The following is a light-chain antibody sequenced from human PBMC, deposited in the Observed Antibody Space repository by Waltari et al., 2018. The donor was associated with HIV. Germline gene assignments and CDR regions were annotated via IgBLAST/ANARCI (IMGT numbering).Light chain of an antibody. J-gene: IGLJ2*01. CDR2: EDN. Sequence: NFMLTQPHSVSESPGKTVTISCTRSSGSIDSSYVQWYQQRPGSAPTPVIYEDNQRPSGGPDRFSGSIDSSSNSASLTSSGLKTEDEADYYCQSYDNNNHVVFGGGTKLPVL. CDR1: SGSIDSSY. V-gene: IGLV6-57*03. CDR3: QSYDNNNHVV.